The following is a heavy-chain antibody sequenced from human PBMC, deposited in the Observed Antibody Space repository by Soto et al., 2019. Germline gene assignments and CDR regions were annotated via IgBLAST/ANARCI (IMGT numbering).Heavy chain of an antibody. Sequence: GGSLRLSCAASGFTFSSYAMSWVRQAPGKGLEWVSAISGSGGSTYYADSVKGRFTISRDNSKNTLYLQMNSLRAEDTAVYYCAKALGPGVKTIWLDAWGQGTLVTVSS. CDR2: ISGSGGST. CDR3: AKALGPGVKTIWLDA. J-gene: IGHJ5*02. CDR1: GFTFSSYA. V-gene: IGHV3-23*01. D-gene: IGHD2-21*01.